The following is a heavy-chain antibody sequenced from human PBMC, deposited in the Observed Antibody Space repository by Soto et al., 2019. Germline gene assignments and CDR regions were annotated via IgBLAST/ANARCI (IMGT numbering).Heavy chain of an antibody. V-gene: IGHV3-15*07. CDR1: GFTFSNAW. J-gene: IGHJ6*02. CDR3: TTDLVVTIFGVVIELQYGMDV. CDR2: IKSKTDGGTT. D-gene: IGHD3-3*01. Sequence: PGGSLRLSCAASGFTFSNAWMNWVRQAPGKGLEWVGRIKSKTDGGTTDYAAPVKGRFTISRDDSKNTLYLQMNSLKTEDTAVYYCTTDLVVTIFGVVIELQYGMDVWGQGTTVTVSS.